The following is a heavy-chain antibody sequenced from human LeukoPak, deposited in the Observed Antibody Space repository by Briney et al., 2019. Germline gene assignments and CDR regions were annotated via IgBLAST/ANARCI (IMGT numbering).Heavy chain of an antibody. V-gene: IGHV4-39*07. J-gene: IGHJ4*02. Sequence: PSETLSLTCTVSGGSISSTNYYWGWIRQPPGKGLEWIGTIYYSGSTNYNPSLKSRVTISVDKSKNQFSLKLSSVTAADTAVYYCARATYYYDSSGGLDSWGQGTLVTVSS. CDR1: GGSISSTNYY. D-gene: IGHD3-22*01. CDR2: IYYSGST. CDR3: ARATYYYDSSGGLDS.